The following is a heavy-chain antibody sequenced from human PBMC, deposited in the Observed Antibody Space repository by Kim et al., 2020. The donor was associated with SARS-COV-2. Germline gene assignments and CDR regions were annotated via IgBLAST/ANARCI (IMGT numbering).Heavy chain of an antibody. D-gene: IGHD3-9*01. CDR1: GYSFTSYW. V-gene: IGHV5-51*01. CDR3: ARQEGYFDNRYGMDV. CDR2: IYPGDSDT. Sequence: GESLKISCKGSGYSFTSYWIGWVRQMPGKGLEWMGIIYPGDSDTRYSPSFQGQVTISADKSISTAYLQWSSLKASDTAMYYCARQEGYFDNRYGMDVCGQGTTVTVSS. J-gene: IGHJ6*02.